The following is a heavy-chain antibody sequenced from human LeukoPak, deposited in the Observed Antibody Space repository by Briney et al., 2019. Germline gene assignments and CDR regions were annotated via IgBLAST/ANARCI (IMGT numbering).Heavy chain of an antibody. CDR3: AKGGGSDFFDY. Sequence: PGGSLRLSCAASGFTVSSNYMSWVRQAPGKGLEWVSVIYSGGSTYYADSVKGRFTISRDNSKNTLYLQMSSLRSDDTAVYYCAKGGGSDFFDYWGQGTLVTVSS. V-gene: IGHV3-53*01. CDR2: IYSGGST. D-gene: IGHD5-12*01. J-gene: IGHJ4*02. CDR1: GFTVSSNY.